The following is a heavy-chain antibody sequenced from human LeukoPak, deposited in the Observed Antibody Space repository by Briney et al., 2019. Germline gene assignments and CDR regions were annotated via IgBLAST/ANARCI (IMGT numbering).Heavy chain of an antibody. J-gene: IGHJ4*02. D-gene: IGHD6-19*01. CDR1: GDSVSSNSAA. Sequence: SQTLSLTCAISGDSVSSNSAAWTWIRQSPSRGLEWLGRTYYRSTWYNDYAVSAKSRITINPDTSKNQFSLQLNSVTPEDTAVYYCARSDTSAWHKSDYWGQGTRVTVSS. CDR2: TYYRSTWYN. V-gene: IGHV6-1*01. CDR3: ARSDTSAWHKSDY.